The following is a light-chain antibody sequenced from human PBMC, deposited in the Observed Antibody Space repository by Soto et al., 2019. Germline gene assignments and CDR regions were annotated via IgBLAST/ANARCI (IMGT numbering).Light chain of an antibody. Sequence: EIVMTKSPATLSVSPGERSPLSCRASQSVSSNLAWYQQNPGQAPRLLIYGASTRATGIPARFSGSGSGTEFTLTISSLQSEEFAVYYCQQYNNWPRTVGQGTKVDIK. CDR2: GAS. CDR3: QQYNNWPRT. V-gene: IGKV3-15*01. CDR1: QSVSSN. J-gene: IGKJ1*01.